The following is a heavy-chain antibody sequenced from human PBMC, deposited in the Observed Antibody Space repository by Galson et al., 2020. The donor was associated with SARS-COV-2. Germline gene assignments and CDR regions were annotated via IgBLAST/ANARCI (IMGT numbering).Heavy chain of an antibody. CDR2: IKEDGSEK. Sequence: LSLTCAASGFTFSSYWLTWVRQAPGKGLEWVANIKEDGSEKYYVDSVKGRFTISRDNAKNSLYLQMNSLRAEDTAVYYCATGGARFNPWGQGTLVTVSS. D-gene: IGHD1-26*01. J-gene: IGHJ5*02. CDR1: GFTFSSYW. V-gene: IGHV3-7*01. CDR3: ATGGARFNP.